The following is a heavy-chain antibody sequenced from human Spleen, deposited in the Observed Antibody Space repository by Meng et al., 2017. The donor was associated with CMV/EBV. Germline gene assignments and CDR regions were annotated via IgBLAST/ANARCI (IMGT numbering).Heavy chain of an antibody. CDR2: IKQDGSEK. D-gene: IGHD3-9*01. V-gene: IGHV3-7*03. J-gene: IGHJ5*02. CDR1: GFTLSSYW. CDR3: ARDLPLTGSWFDP. Sequence: GESLKISCAVSGFTLSSYWMSWVRQAPGKGLEWVANIKQDGSEKYYVDSAKGRFTISRDNAKNSLYLQMNSLRAEDTALYHCARDLPLTGSWFDPWGQGTLVTVSS.